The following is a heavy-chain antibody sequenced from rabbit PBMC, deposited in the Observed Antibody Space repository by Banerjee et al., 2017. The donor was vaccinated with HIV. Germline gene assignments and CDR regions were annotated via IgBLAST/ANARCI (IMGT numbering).Heavy chain of an antibody. V-gene: IGHV1S45*01. Sequence: QEQLEESGGDLVKPGASLTLTCTASGFSLNTNYVMCWVRQAPGKGLEWIACIYVGDGSTYYASWAKGRFTISKTSSTTVTLQMTSLTAADTATYFCAREITGYYYFNLWGPGTLVTVS. D-gene: IGHD3-1*01. J-gene: IGHJ4*01. CDR1: GFSLNTNYV. CDR3: AREITGYYYFNL. CDR2: IYVGDGST.